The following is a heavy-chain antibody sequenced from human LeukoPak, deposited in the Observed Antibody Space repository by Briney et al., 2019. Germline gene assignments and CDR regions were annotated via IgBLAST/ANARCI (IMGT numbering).Heavy chain of an antibody. V-gene: IGHV1-46*01. CDR1: GYTITRYY. D-gene: IGHD4-11*01. J-gene: IGHJ6*03. CDR2: INPSAGST. Sequence: ASVKVSCKASGYTITRYYIHWVRQAPGEGLEWMGIINPSAGSTSYAEKFQGRVTMTRDTSTSTVYMELSSLRSEDTAVYYCARDTVTTTHQSTYYYYMDVWGKGTTVTVSS. CDR3: ARDTVTTTHQSTYYYYMDV.